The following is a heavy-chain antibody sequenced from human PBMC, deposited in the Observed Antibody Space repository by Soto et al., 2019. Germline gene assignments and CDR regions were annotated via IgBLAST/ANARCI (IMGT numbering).Heavy chain of an antibody. D-gene: IGHD6-13*01. CDR3: ARGVGRSSWTSFDS. CDR1: GGSISSDY. Sequence: PSATLSLTCTVSGGSISSDYWSWIRQPAGKGLEWIGRIYISENTHYNPSLRSRVSMSLDTSKNQLSLNLSSVTAADTTVYYCARGVGRSSWTSFDSWGQGTLVTVSS. V-gene: IGHV4-4*07. CDR2: IYISENT. J-gene: IGHJ4*02.